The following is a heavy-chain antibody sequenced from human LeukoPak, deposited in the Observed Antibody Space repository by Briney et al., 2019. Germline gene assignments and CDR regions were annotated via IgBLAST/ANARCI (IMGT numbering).Heavy chain of an antibody. V-gene: IGHV1-18*01. CDR3: ARDHWSHYYGSGGENYFDP. D-gene: IGHD3-10*01. J-gene: IGHJ5*02. Sequence: ASVKVSCKASGYTFTLYGISWVRQAPGQGLEWMGWISGFNAYTNYAQKLQGRVTMTTDTSTSTAYMEVRGLRSDDTAVYYCARDHWSHYYGSGGENYFDPWGQGTLVTVSS. CDR1: GYTFTLYG. CDR2: ISGFNAYT.